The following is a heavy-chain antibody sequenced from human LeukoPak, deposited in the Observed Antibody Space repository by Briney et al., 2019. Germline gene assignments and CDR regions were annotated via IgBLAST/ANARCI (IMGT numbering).Heavy chain of an antibody. CDR2: ISSSSSYI. Sequence: GGSLRLSCAASGFTFSSYSMNWVRQAPGKGLEWVSSISSSSSYIYYADSVKGRFTISRDNAKNSLYLQMNSLRAEDTAVYYCASLYSSGYYYYYYGMDVWGQGTTVTVSS. V-gene: IGHV3-21*01. J-gene: IGHJ6*02. CDR1: GFTFSSYS. CDR3: ASLYSSGYYYYYYGMDV. D-gene: IGHD3-22*01.